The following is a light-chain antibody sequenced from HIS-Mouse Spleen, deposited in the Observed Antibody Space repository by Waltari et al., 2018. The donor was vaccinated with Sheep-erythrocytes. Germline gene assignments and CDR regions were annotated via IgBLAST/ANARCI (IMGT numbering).Light chain of an antibody. CDR3: CSYAGSSTWV. J-gene: IGLJ3*02. Sequence: QSALTQPASVSGSPGQSITISCTGTSSDVGSYNLVSWYQQHPGKAPQLMIYEVSKRPSGGSNRFSGSKSGNTAYLTISGLQAEDEADYYCCSYAGSSTWVFGGGTKLTVL. CDR1: SSDVGSYNL. CDR2: EVS. V-gene: IGLV2-23*02.